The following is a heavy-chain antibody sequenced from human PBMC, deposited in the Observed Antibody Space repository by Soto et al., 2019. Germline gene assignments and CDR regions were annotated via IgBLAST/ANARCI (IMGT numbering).Heavy chain of an antibody. J-gene: IGHJ4*02. CDR3: AILPRY. V-gene: IGHV1-69*02. CDR1: GGTFSSYT. Sequence: QVQLVQSGAEVKKPGSSVKVSCKASGGTFSSYTISWVRQAPGQGLEWMGRIIPISGIANHAQKFQGRVTIIADKSTGTDYIQPSILRSEETGVYYCAILPRYWGQGTLVTVSS. CDR2: IIPISGIA.